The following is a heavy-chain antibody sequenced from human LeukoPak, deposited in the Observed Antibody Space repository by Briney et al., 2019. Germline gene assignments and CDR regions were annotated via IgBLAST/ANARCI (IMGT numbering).Heavy chain of an antibody. CDR1: GYTFTSYD. J-gene: IGHJ5*02. D-gene: IGHD3-3*01. CDR3: ARGPTYYDFWSGYSSVRFDP. Sequence: ASVEVSCKASGYTFTSYDINWVRQATGQGLEWMGWMNPNSGNTGYAQKFQGRVTMTRNTSISTAYMELSSLRSEDTAVYYCARGPTYYDFWSGYSSVRFDPWGQGTLVTVSS. CDR2: MNPNSGNT. V-gene: IGHV1-8*01.